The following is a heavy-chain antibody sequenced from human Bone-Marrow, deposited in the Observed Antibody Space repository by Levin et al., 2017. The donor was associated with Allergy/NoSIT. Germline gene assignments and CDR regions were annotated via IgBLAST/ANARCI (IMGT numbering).Heavy chain of an antibody. CDR2: IYYSGST. D-gene: IGHD2-2*01. CDR3: ARQAVPAAMNGFDS. J-gene: IGHJ5*01. V-gene: IGHV4-59*08. CDR1: GASISSFY. Sequence: SQTLSLTCTVCGASISSFYWSWIRQPPGKGLEWIGYIYYSGSTNYGPSLKSRVSMSADMSRNQVYLTMSSVTAADTAVYYCARQAVPAAMNGFDSWGQGTLVTVSS.